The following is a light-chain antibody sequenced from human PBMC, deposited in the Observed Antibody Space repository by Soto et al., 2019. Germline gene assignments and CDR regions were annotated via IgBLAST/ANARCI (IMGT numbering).Light chain of an antibody. CDR1: QSVLLNSDNKNY. CDR2: WAS. V-gene: IGKV4-1*01. Sequence: DIVVTQSQDSLAVSLGERATINCKSSQSVLLNSDNKNYLSWYQQKPGQPPKLLIYWASTRESGVPDRFSGSGSGTDFTLTISSLQAEDVAVYYCQQHFGSPLTFGGGTKVDIK. CDR3: QQHFGSPLT. J-gene: IGKJ4*01.